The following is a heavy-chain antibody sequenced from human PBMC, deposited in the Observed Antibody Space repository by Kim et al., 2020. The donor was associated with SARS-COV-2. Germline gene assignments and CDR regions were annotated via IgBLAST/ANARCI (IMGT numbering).Heavy chain of an antibody. CDR1: GYSISSGYY. D-gene: IGHD2-2*01. CDR3: ARDIFIVVVPAGRFDY. Sequence: SETLSLTCTVSGYSISSGYYWGWIRQPPGKGLEWIGSIYHSGSTYYNPSLKSRVTISVDTSKNQFSLKLSSVTAADTAVYYCARDIFIVVVPAGRFDYWG. V-gene: IGHV4-38-2*02. CDR2: IYHSGST. J-gene: IGHJ4*01.